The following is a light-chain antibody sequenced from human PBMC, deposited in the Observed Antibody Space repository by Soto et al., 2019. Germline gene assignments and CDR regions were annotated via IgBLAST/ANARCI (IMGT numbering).Light chain of an antibody. Sequence: QSVLTQPPSTSGTPGQRVTISCSGSSSNIGGNAVNWYQHLPGTAPKLLIYSDNQRPSGVPDRFSGSKSGTSASLAISGLQSEDEADYYCAAWDDSLHGVVFGGGTKLTVL. CDR3: AAWDDSLHGVV. CDR2: SDN. J-gene: IGLJ2*01. V-gene: IGLV1-44*01. CDR1: SSNIGGNA.